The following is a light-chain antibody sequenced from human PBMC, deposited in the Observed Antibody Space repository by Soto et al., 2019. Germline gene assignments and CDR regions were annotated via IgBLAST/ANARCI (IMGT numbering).Light chain of an antibody. CDR1: QSVSSN. V-gene: IGKV3-15*01. CDR2: GAS. CDR3: QQYNNWTYT. J-gene: IGKJ2*01. Sequence: EIVMTQSPATLSLSPGERATLSCRASQSVSSNLAWYQQKPGQAPRLLIYGASTRATGIPARFRGSGSGTEFTLTISSLQSEDFAVYYCQQYNNWTYTFGQGTKLEIK.